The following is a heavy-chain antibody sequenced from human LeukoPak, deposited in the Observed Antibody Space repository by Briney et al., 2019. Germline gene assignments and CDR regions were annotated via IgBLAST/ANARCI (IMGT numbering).Heavy chain of an antibody. J-gene: IGHJ4*02. Sequence: GGSLRLSCAASGFTFSDYYMSWIRQAPGKGLEWVSAISGSGGSTYYADSVKGRFTISRDNSKNTLYLQMNSLRAEDTAVYYCAKTPSRSYYLDYWGQGTLVTVSS. CDR1: GFTFSDYY. CDR3: AKTPSRSYYLDY. D-gene: IGHD1-26*01. CDR2: ISGSGGST. V-gene: IGHV3-23*01.